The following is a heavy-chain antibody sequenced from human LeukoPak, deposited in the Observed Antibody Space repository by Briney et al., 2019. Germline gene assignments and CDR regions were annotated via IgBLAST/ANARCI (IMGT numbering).Heavy chain of an antibody. CDR2: INPSGGST. V-gene: IGHV1-46*01. J-gene: IGHJ6*02. CDR1: GYTFTSYY. Sequence: GASVEVSCKASGYTFTSYYMHWVRPAPGQGLEWLGIINPSGGSTSYAQKFQGRVTMTRGTSTSTVYMELSSLRSEDTAVYYCARVGGFGDYGDYYGMDVWGQGTTVTVSS. D-gene: IGHD4-17*01. CDR3: ARVGGFGDYGDYYGMDV.